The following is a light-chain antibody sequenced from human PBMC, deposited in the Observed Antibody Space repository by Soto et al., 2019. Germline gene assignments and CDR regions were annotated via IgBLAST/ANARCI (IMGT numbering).Light chain of an antibody. J-gene: IGKJ1*01. Sequence: EIVLTHSPGTLSLSPGERATLSFRASQSVSINLAWYQQKPGQAPRLLIYGASTRATGIPARFSGSGSGTELPLTISSLQSEDFAVYHCQHYNSWPRTWTFGQGTKV. CDR2: GAS. V-gene: IGKV3-15*01. CDR3: QHYNSWPRTWT. CDR1: QSVSIN.